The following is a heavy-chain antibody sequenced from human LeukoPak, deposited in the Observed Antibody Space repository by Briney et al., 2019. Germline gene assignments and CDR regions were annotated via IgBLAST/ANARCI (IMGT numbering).Heavy chain of an antibody. Sequence: GGSLRLSCAASGFTFSAYAMAWVRQAPGKGLEWVSTISGSGGTTYSADSVKGRFTISRDNSKNILYLQVNSLRAGDTAVYYCAKDYYYDSSGYYYGDAFDTWGQGTIVTVSS. V-gene: IGHV3-23*01. CDR2: ISGSGGTT. J-gene: IGHJ3*02. D-gene: IGHD3-22*01. CDR1: GFTFSAYA. CDR3: AKDYYYDSSGYYYGDAFDT.